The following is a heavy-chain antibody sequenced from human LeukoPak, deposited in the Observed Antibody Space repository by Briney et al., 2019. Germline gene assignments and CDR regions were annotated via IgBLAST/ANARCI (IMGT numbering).Heavy chain of an antibody. CDR3: ARRTIAAAGTGNY. V-gene: IGHV1-2*06. Sequence: GASVKVSCKASGYTFTGYYMHWMRQAPGQGLEWMGRINPNSGGTNYAQKFQGRVTMTRDTSISTAYMELSRLRSDDTAVYYCARRTIAAAGTGNYWGQGTLVTVSS. CDR2: INPNSGGT. J-gene: IGHJ4*02. CDR1: GYTFTGYY. D-gene: IGHD6-13*01.